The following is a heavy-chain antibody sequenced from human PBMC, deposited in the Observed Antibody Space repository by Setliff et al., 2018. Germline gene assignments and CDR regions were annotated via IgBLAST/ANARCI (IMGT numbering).Heavy chain of an antibody. CDR1: GFTFSSYG. CDR3: AKRGDSSSWLEY. J-gene: IGHJ4*02. V-gene: IGHV3-30*02. Sequence: GGSLRLSCAASGFTFSSYGMHWARQAPGKGLEWVAFILYDGSNKYYADSVKGRFTISRDDSKKTLYLQMNSLRAEDTAVYYCAKRGDSSSWLEYWGQGTLVTVSS. CDR2: ILYDGSNK. D-gene: IGHD6-13*01.